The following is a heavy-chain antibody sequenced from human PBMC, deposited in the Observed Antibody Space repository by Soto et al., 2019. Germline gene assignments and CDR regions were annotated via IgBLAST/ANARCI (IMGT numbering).Heavy chain of an antibody. D-gene: IGHD2-15*01. CDR2: IIPILGIA. CDR1: GGTFSSYT. J-gene: IGHJ6*02. Sequence: QVQLVQSGAEVKKPGSSVKVSCKASGGTFSSYTISWVRQAPGQGLEWMGRIIPILGIANYAQKFQGRVTITADKSTSTAYTELSSLRPEDTAVYYCAADIVVVVAASGYYGMDVWGQGTTVTVSS. CDR3: AADIVVVVAASGYYGMDV. V-gene: IGHV1-69*02.